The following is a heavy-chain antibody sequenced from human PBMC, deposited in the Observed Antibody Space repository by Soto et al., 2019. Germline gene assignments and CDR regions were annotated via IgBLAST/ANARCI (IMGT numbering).Heavy chain of an antibody. J-gene: IGHJ2*01. CDR1: GFTFSDHY. D-gene: IGHD6-19*01. V-gene: IGHV3-72*01. CDR3: VRGEPVAGYRYSGL. CDR2: TRNKARSYTT. Sequence: GGSLRLSCAVSGFTFSDHYMDWVRQAPGKGLEWVGRTRNKARSYTTEYAASVKGRFTISRDDSKNSLFLLMNSLKTEDTALYYCVRGEPVAGYRYSGLWGRGTLVTVSS.